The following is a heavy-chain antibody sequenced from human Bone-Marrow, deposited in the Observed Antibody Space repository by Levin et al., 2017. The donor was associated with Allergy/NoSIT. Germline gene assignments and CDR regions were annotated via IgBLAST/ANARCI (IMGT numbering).Heavy chain of an antibody. CDR2: VSGDNSDR. V-gene: IGHV1-18*01. J-gene: IGHJ4*02. D-gene: IGHD1/OR15-1a*01. CDR3: SKSEFSTNNFAPGNLDH. Sequence: GESLKISCKASGYKFEDYVITWVRQAPGQGLESMGWVSGDNSDRKYAQKIQDRVTMTTDTSTSTAFMELRSLRSDDTAVYFCSKSEFSTNNFAPGNLDHWGQGTLVTVSS. CDR1: GYKFEDYV.